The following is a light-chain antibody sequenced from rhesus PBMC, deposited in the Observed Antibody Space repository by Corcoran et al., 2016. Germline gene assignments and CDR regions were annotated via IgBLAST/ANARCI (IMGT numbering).Light chain of an antibody. J-gene: IGKJ4*01. CDR3: QKYDTYPFT. V-gene: IGKV1-25*01. CDR1: QGITKY. Sequence: DIQMTQSPSSLSASVGDTVTIPCQASQGITKYLAWYQQKPGKAPKLLSYDASTLQTGVPSRFSGSGFGTVFTLTISSLPPEAFATYSCQKYDTYPFTCGGGPKVELK. CDR2: DAS.